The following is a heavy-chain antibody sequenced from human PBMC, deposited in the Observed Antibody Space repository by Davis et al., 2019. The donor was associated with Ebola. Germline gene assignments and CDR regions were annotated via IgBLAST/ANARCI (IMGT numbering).Heavy chain of an antibody. V-gene: IGHV3-33*01. CDR3: WCSHDAFDI. Sequence: GESLKISCTASGFPFSSYGMHWVRQAPGKGLEWVAVIWYDGSKKYYSDSVKGRFTISRDNSDNMLYLQMNSLRAEDTAVYYSWCSHDAFDIWGQGTMVTVSS. D-gene: IGHD4/OR15-4a*01. J-gene: IGHJ3*02. CDR2: IWYDGSKK. CDR1: GFPFSSYG.